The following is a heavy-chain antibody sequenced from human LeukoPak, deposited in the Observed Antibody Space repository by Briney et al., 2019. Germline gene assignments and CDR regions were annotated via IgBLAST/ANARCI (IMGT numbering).Heavy chain of an antibody. V-gene: IGHV4-34*01. D-gene: IGHD4-17*01. J-gene: IGHJ4*02. CDR2: INHSGST. Sequence: PSETLSLTCAVYGGSFSGYYWSWIRQPPGKGLEWIGEINHSGSTNYNPSLKSRVTISVDTSKNQFSLKLSSVTAADTAVYYCARLHMGYGDYRTPFDYWGQGTLVTVSS. CDR3: ARLHMGYGDYRTPFDY. CDR1: GGSFSGYY.